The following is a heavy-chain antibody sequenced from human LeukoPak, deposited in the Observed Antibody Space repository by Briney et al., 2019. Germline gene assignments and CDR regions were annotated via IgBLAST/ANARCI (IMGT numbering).Heavy chain of an antibody. CDR2: ISYDGSNK. CDR1: GFTFSSYA. J-gene: IGHJ6*04. Sequence: GGSLRLSCAASGFTFSSYAMHWVRQAPGKGLEWVAVISYDGSNKYYADSVKGRFTISRDNSKNTLYLQMNSLRAEDTAVYYCAREITMVRGSYYYYYGMDVWGKGTTVTVSS. CDR3: AREITMVRGSYYYYYGMDV. V-gene: IGHV3-30*14. D-gene: IGHD3-10*01.